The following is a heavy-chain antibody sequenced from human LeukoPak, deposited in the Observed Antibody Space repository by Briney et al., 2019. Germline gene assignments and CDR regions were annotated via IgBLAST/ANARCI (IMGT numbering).Heavy chain of an antibody. J-gene: IGHJ4*02. Sequence: PGGSLRLSCAASGFTFSSYWMSWVRQAPGKGLEWVANIKQDGSEKYYVDSVKGRFTISRDNAKNSLYLQMNSLRAEDTAVYYCAREDIAAACDFDYWGQGTLVTVSS. CDR3: AREDIAAACDFDY. CDR1: GFTFSSYW. D-gene: IGHD6-13*01. V-gene: IGHV3-7*03. CDR2: IKQDGSEK.